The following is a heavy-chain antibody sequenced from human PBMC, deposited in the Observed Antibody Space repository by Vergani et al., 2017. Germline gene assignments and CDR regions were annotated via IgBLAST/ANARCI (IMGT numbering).Heavy chain of an antibody. CDR1: GFSLNTRGVS. CDR2: IYWNDDQ. V-gene: IGHV2-5*04. Sequence: QITLKESGPTLVKPTQTLTLTCTFSGFSLNTRGVSVAWIRQPTGKALDWLSLIYWNDDQHYSPSLNNRVTITKDTSKNQVVLTMTNMDYVDTGTYYCVYRKTEWGTTGCFYPFYYYYYMDVWGKGTTVTVSS. D-gene: IGHD1-7*01. CDR3: VYRKTEWGTTGCFYPFYYYYYMDV. J-gene: IGHJ6*03.